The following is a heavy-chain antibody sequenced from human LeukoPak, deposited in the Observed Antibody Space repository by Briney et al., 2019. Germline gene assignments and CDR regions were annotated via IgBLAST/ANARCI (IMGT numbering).Heavy chain of an antibody. CDR3: ARQGAELGNFDY. CDR2: VSPADSDP. D-gene: IGHD3-16*01. Sequence: GESLKISCKGSGYRFTNYWIGWVSQMPGEGLEWMGAVSPADSDPRYSPSFQGQVTIPADESINTAYLQLTSLKASETAMYYCARQGAELGNFDYWGQGTLVIVSS. J-gene: IGHJ4*02. V-gene: IGHV5-51*01. CDR1: GYRFTNYW.